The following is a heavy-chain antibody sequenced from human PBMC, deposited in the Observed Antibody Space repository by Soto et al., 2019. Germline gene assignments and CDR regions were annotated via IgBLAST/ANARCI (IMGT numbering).Heavy chain of an antibody. Sequence: QVQLQESGPGLVKPSETLSLTCTVSGGSISSYYWSWVRQSPGMGLEWIGYMYYPGSTNYNPSLRSRDTTSGDTSKSQSSRKLNSVTAADTAVYYCTGRHSRTWRPFAYWGQGTLVTVSS. V-gene: IGHV4-59*08. J-gene: IGHJ4*02. CDR1: GGSISSYY. D-gene: IGHD6-13*01. CDR3: TGRHSRTWRPFAY. CDR2: MYYPGST.